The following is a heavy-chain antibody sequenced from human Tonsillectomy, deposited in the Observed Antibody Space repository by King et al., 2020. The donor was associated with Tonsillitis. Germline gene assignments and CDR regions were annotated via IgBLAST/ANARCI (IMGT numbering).Heavy chain of an antibody. D-gene: IGHD2-8*01. CDR1: GFTLSNHI. V-gene: IGHV3-30*03. J-gene: IGHJ6*02. CDR3: ARLMETSATTGSAMDV. Sequence: VQLVESGGGVVQPGESLRLSCAASGFTLSNHIMYWVRQPPGKGLEWLALLYYDGRVDSYTESVKGRFTISRDTSKNMPHLQMHSLRAEDSAVYYCARLMETSATTGSAMDVWGQGTTVTVSS. CDR2: LYYDGRVD.